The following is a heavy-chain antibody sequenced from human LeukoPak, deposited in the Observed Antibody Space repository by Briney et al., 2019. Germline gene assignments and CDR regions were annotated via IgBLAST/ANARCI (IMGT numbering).Heavy chain of an antibody. D-gene: IGHD2-2*01. CDR3: ARRDCSSAICGWFDP. Sequence: ASVKVSCKATGYTFTSYGISWVRQAPGQGLEWMGWISSNSDNTNYAQKLQGRVTMTRDTSTSTVYMELNSLRSEDTAVYYCARRDCSSAICGWFDPWGQGTLVTVSS. CDR2: ISSNSDNT. J-gene: IGHJ5*02. CDR1: GYTFTSYG. V-gene: IGHV1-18*01.